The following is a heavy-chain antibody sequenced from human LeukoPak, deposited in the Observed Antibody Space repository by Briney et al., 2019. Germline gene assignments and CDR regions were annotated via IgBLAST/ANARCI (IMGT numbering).Heavy chain of an antibody. CDR2: ISAYNGNT. CDR3: ARVVYCSSTSCFYYYYYMDV. J-gene: IGHJ6*03. CDR1: GYTFTSYG. Sequence: GASVKASCKASGYTFTSYGISWVRQAPGQGLEWMGWISAYNGNTNYTQKLQGRVTMTTDTSTSTAYMELRSLRSDDTAVYYCARVVYCSSTSCFYYYYYMDVWGKGTAVTVSS. D-gene: IGHD2-2*01. V-gene: IGHV1-18*01.